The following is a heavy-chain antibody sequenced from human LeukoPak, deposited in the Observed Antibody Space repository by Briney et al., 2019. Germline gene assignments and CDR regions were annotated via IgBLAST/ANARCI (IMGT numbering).Heavy chain of an antibody. CDR2: ISGSGGST. D-gene: IGHD4/OR15-4a*01. CDR3: AKEYGASR. Sequence: GGSLRLSCAASGFIFSTYAMNWVRQAPGKGLEWVSTISGSGGSTCYADSVKGRFTISRDNAKNTLYLQMNSLRAEDTAVYYCAKEYGASRWGQGTLVTVSS. V-gene: IGHV3-23*01. CDR1: GFIFSTYA. J-gene: IGHJ4*02.